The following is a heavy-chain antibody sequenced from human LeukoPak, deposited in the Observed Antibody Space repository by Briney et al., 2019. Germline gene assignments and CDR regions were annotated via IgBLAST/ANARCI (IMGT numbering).Heavy chain of an antibody. V-gene: IGHV3-53*01. CDR2: IYSGGST. CDR1: GFTVSSNY. CDR3: ARDPSGSSSWVRFDY. D-gene: IGHD6-13*01. J-gene: IGHJ4*02. Sequence: PGGSLRLSCAASGFTVSSNYMSWVRQAPGKGLEWVSVIYSGGSTYYADSVKGRFTISRDNAKNSLYLQMNSLRVEDTAVYYCARDPSGSSSWVRFDYWGQGTLVTVPS.